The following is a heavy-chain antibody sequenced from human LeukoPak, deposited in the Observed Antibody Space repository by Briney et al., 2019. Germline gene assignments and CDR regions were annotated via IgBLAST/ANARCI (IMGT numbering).Heavy chain of an antibody. Sequence: PGGSLRLSCAASGFTFSSYSMNWVRQAPGKGLEWVSSISSSSSYIYYADSVKGRFTISRDNAKNSLYLQMNSLRAEDTAVYYCASSGGVVYYGFDYWGQGTLVTVSS. J-gene: IGHJ4*02. CDR2: ISSSSSYI. V-gene: IGHV3-21*01. D-gene: IGHD3-10*01. CDR1: GFTFSSYS. CDR3: ASSGGVVYYGFDY.